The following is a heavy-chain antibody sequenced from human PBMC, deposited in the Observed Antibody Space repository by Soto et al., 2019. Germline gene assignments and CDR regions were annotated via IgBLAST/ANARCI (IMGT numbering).Heavy chain of an antibody. V-gene: IGHV1-18*01. CDR3: APRSPAFDF. CDR2: ISTSKGNT. J-gene: IGHJ4*02. CDR1: GYTFTSYG. Sequence: QVQLVQSGPEVKKPGASVKVSCKTSGYTFTSYGIAWVRQAPGQGLEWMGWISTSKGNTNYAQKFXXKXHNXTDQTTSTAYMELRTLRSDDKDVYYCAPRSPAFDFWRQGALVTVSS.